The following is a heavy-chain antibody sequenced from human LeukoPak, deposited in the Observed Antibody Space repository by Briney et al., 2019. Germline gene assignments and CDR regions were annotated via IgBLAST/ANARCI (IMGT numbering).Heavy chain of an antibody. Sequence: GGSLRLSCAASAFTLNNFAMSWVRQAPGKGLEWVSGISAGGGTTIYVDSVKGRFTISRDNSKNTLYLQMNSLRAEDTAVYYCARRDSSRSFDYWGQGTLVTVSS. CDR1: AFTLNNFA. D-gene: IGHD6-6*01. J-gene: IGHJ4*02. CDR2: ISAGGGTT. V-gene: IGHV3-23*01. CDR3: ARRDSSRSFDY.